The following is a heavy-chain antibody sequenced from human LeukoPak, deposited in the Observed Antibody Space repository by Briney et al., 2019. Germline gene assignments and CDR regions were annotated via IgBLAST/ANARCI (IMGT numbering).Heavy chain of an antibody. CDR2: IYSGGST. CDR1: GFTVSSNY. Sequence: GGSLRLSCAASGFTVSSNYMSWVRQAPGNGLEWVSVIYSGGSTYYADSVTGRFTISRDNSKNTLYLQMNSLRAEDTAVYYCARDEVDKERATIFFDYWGQGTLVTVSS. D-gene: IGHD5-24*01. V-gene: IGHV3-66*01. J-gene: IGHJ4*02. CDR3: ARDEVDKERATIFFDY.